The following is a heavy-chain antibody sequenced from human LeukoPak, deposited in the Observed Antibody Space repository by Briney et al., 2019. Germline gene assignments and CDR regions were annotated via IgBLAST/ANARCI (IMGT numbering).Heavy chain of an antibody. CDR3: ARDAQARVFWSGYYPTPYYYYGMDV. CDR1: GGSISSYY. J-gene: IGHJ6*02. V-gene: IGHV4-4*07. CDR2: IYTSGST. D-gene: IGHD3-3*01. Sequence: SETLSLTRTVSGGSISSYYWSWIRQPAGKGLEWIGRIYTSGSTNYNPSLKSRVTMSVDTSKNQFSLKLSSVTAADTAVYYCARDAQARVFWSGYYPTPYYYYGMDVWGQGTTVTVSS.